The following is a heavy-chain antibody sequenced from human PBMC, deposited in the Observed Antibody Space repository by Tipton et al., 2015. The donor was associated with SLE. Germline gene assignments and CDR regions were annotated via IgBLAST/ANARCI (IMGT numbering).Heavy chain of an antibody. J-gene: IGHJ3*01. Sequence: GSLRLSCAASGFTFSSYSMNWVRQAPGKGLEWVSSISSSSSYIYYADSVKGRFTISRDNAKNSLFLQMNSLRAEDTAVYYCARESGSAAGYWGQGTMVTVSS. CDR3: ARESGSAAGY. CDR1: GFTFSSYS. CDR2: ISSSSSYI. D-gene: IGHD6-13*01. V-gene: IGHV3-21*04.